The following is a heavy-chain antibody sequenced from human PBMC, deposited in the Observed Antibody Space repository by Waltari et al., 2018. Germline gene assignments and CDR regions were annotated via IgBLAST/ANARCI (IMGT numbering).Heavy chain of an antibody. CDR1: GGTFSSYA. Sequence: QVQLVQSGAEVKKPGSSVKVSCKASGGTFSSYAISWVRQAPGQGLEWMGGTTPIVGTANYAQKFQGRVTITADESTSTAYMELSSLRSEDTAVYYCARQSYRWELPGWFDPWGQGTLVTVSS. CDR2: TTPIVGTA. CDR3: ARQSYRWELPGWFDP. V-gene: IGHV1-69*12. J-gene: IGHJ5*02. D-gene: IGHD1-26*01.